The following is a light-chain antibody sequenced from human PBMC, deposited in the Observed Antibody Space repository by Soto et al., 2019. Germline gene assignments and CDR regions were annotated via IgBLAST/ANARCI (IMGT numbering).Light chain of an antibody. Sequence: IQMTQSPSTLSASVGDRVTITCRASQSISSWLAWYQQKPGKAPKLLIYKASSLESGVPSRFSGSGSGTESTLTISSLQPDDFATYYCQQYNSYSPWTFGQGTKVDIK. CDR3: QQYNSYSPWT. CDR2: KAS. V-gene: IGKV1-5*03. CDR1: QSISSW. J-gene: IGKJ1*01.